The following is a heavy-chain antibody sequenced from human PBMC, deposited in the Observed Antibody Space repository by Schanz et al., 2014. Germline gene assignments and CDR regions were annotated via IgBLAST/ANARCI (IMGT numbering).Heavy chain of an antibody. CDR3: ARDRSAVEITPVDI. V-gene: IGHV3-33*01. CDR1: GFTFSSYG. J-gene: IGHJ3*02. D-gene: IGHD2-21*01. CDR2: VCYDGSKK. Sequence: KLVESGGGVVQPGRSLRLSCAASGFTFSSYGMHWVRQVPGKGLEWVAVVCYDGSKKYYADSVKGRFTTSRDNAKDSLHLEMNSLRAEDTAVYYCARDRSAVEITPVDIWGQGTMVTVSS.